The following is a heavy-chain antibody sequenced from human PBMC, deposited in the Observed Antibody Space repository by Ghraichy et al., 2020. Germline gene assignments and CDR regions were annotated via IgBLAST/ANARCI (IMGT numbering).Heavy chain of an antibody. CDR1: GGSFSGYY. J-gene: IGHJ6*02. CDR2: INHSGST. CDR3: ARGRITMVRGVIITHQWRIGMDV. Sequence: SETLSLTCAVYGGSFSGYYWSWIRQPPGKGLEWIGEINHSGSTNYNPSLKSRVTISVDTSKNQFSLKLSSVTAADTAVYYCARGRITMVRGVIITHQWRIGMDVWGQGTTVTVSS. V-gene: IGHV4-34*01. D-gene: IGHD3-10*01.